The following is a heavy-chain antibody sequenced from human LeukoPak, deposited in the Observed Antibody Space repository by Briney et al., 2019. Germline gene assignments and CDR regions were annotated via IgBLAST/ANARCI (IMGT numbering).Heavy chain of an antibody. CDR1: GDSVSSNSAA. D-gene: IGHD3-16*01. Sequence: SQTLSLTCAISGDSVSSNSAAWHWIRQSPSRGLEWLERTYYRSKWSSDYAVSMKSRITIKPDTSKNQFSLQLNSVTPEDTAVYFCAREGGHYYYIDVWGKGTTVTVSS. V-gene: IGHV6-1*01. J-gene: IGHJ6*03. CDR3: AREGGHYYYIDV. CDR2: TYYRSKWSS.